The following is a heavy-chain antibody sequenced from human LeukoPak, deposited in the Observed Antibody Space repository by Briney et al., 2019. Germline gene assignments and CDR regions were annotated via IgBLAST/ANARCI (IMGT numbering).Heavy chain of an antibody. J-gene: IGHJ4*02. CDR2: INHSGST. Sequence: SETLSLTCAVYGGSFSGYYWSWIRQPPGKGLEWIGEINHSGSTNYNPSLKSRVTISVDTSKNQFSLKLSSVTAADTAVYYCARGLSAIVYWGQGTLVTISS. V-gene: IGHV4-34*01. CDR1: GGSFSGYY. CDR3: ARGLSAIVY. D-gene: IGHD2-15*01.